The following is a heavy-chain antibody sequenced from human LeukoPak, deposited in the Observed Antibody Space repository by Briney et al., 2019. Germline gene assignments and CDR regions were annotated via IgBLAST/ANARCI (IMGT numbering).Heavy chain of an antibody. V-gene: IGHV4-34*01. CDR3: ARDRGVIPLVPFDY. J-gene: IGHJ4*02. Sequence: SETLSLTCAVYGGSFSGYYWSWIRQPPGKGLEWIGEINHSGSTNYNPSLKSRVTISVDTSKNQFSLKLSSVTAADTAVYYCARDRGVIPLVPFDYWGQGTLVTVSS. D-gene: IGHD2-21*01. CDR1: GGSFSGYY. CDR2: INHSGST.